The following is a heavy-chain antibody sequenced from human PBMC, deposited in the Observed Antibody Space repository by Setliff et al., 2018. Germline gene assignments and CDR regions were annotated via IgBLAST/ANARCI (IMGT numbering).Heavy chain of an antibody. CDR1: GFTFSDYY. CDR2: ISGSGYTI. Sequence: GGSLRLSCAASGFTFSDYYMSWIRQAPGKGLEWVSYISGSGYTIYYADSVKGRFTISRDNAKNTLYLRMNSLRAEDTAVYYCTREAPRQGDYYMDVWGKGTTVTVSS. V-gene: IGHV3-11*04. J-gene: IGHJ6*03. CDR3: TREAPRQGDYYMDV.